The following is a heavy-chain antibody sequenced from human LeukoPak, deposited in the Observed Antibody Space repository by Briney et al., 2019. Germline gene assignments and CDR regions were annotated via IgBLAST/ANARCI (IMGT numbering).Heavy chain of an antibody. CDR1: GYSISSSYY. Sequence: PSETLSLTCVVSGYSISSSYYWGWIRQPPGKGLEWIGTIFDSGTTYYSPSLKNRVTISVDTSKSQFSLKLMSVTVADTAVYYCARDRPLLTGWSWFDPWGQGTLVTVSS. CDR3: ARDRPLLTGWSWFDP. CDR2: IFDSGTT. V-gene: IGHV4-38-2*02. J-gene: IGHJ5*02. D-gene: IGHD6-19*01.